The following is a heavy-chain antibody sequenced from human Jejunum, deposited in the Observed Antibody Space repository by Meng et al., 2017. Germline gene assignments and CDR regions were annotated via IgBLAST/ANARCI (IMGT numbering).Heavy chain of an antibody. J-gene: IGHJ4*02. V-gene: IGHV3-23*01. CDR1: GFTFSTYA. CDR3: AKDCASVTGWYFDH. CDR2: ISDSGGST. Sequence: GESLKISCAASGFTFSTYAMTWVRQAPGKGLEWVSSISDSGGSTNYADSVKGRFTISRDNSKNTLYLQMNSLRAEDTAVYYCAKDCASVTGWYFDHWGQGALVTVSS. D-gene: IGHD3-9*01.